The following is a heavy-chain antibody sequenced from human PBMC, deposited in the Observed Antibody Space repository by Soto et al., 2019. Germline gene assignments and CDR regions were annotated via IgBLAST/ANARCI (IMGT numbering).Heavy chain of an antibody. CDR3: ASAAGRFGELFWFDP. V-gene: IGHV1-46*01. CDR1: GYTFTSYN. D-gene: IGHD3-10*01. CDR2: INPRGFFT. Sequence: QVQLVQSGAEVKKPGASVKVSCKASGYTFTSYNIHWVRQAPGQGLEWVGMINPRGFFTTYAQKFRGRVTMTGDTSTSVVYMERTNLRSEDTAMYYCASAAGRFGELFWFDPWGQGTLVSVSS. J-gene: IGHJ5*02.